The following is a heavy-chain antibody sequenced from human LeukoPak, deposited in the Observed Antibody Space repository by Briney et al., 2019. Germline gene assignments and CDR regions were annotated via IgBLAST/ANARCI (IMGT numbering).Heavy chain of an antibody. Sequence: GGSLRLSCSASGFTFSTYVMHWVRQAPGKGLEYVSAISSNGDNTYYADSVKGRFTISRDNSKNTLYLQMSSLRADDTAVYYWVRGTGYWGQGTLVTVSS. J-gene: IGHJ4*02. CDR2: ISSNGDNT. V-gene: IGHV3-64D*06. CDR3: VRGTGY. CDR1: GFTFSTYV.